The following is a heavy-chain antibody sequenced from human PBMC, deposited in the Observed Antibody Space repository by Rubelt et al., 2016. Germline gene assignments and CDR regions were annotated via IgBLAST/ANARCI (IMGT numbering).Heavy chain of an antibody. V-gene: IGHV4-34*01. CDR2: INHSGST. CDR1: GGSFSGYY. J-gene: IGHJ4*02. D-gene: IGHD2-2*01. Sequence: QVQLQQWGAGLLKPSETLSLTCAVYGGSFSGYYWSWIRQPPGKGLEWIGEINHSGSTNYNPSRKSGVTIAVETSKNQFSLKRSSVTAADTAVYYCARFCPRRQERRTSCQDYWGQGTLVTVSA. CDR3: ARFCPRRQERRTSCQDY.